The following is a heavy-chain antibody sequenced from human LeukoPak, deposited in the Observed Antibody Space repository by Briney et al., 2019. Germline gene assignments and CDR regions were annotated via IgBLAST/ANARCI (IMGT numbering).Heavy chain of an antibody. V-gene: IGHV3-43*02. CDR3: AKDPAAAGYYYYMDV. CDR1: GFTFSSYA. D-gene: IGHD6-13*01. CDR2: ISGDSGST. Sequence: GGSLRLSCAASGFTFSSYAMHWVRQAPGKGLEWVSLISGDSGSTYYADSVKGRFTISRDNSKNSLYLQMNSLRTEDTALYYCAKDPAAAGYYYYMDVWGKGTTVTVSS. J-gene: IGHJ6*03.